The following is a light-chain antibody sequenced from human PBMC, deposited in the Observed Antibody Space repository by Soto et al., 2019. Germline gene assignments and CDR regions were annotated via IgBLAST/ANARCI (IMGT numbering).Light chain of an antibody. CDR3: SSFTTIRTLV. J-gene: IGLJ2*01. Sequence: QSVLTQPASVSGSPGHAITISCTGTSSDVGAYNYVSWYQQYPGKAPKIMIYDVSYPPSGVSNRFSGSKSGNTASLTISGLQAEDEADYYCSSFTTIRTLVFGGGTKVTVL. CDR1: SSDVGAYNY. V-gene: IGLV2-14*01. CDR2: DVS.